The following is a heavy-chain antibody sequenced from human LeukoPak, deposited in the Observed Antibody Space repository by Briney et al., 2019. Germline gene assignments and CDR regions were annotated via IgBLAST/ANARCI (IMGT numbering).Heavy chain of an antibody. V-gene: IGHV3-23*01. D-gene: IGHD2-15*01. CDR1: GFTFTTHA. CDR3: AKDALPHTYSYYFDF. J-gene: IGHJ4*02. CDR2: LSGSASST. Sequence: GGSLRLSCTDSGFTFTTHAMHGVRQAPGKGLEWVSGLSGSASSTYYADSVKGRFTISRDNSKNTLYLQMNSLRAEDTAVYYCAKDALPHTYSYYFDFWGQGTLVTVSS.